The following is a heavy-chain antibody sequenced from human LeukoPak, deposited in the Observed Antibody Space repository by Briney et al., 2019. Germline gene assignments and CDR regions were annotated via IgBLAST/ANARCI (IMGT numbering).Heavy chain of an antibody. J-gene: IGHJ4*02. CDR3: AREGDSAGGYRPAFRLIDS. CDR2: ISGYNAET. V-gene: IGHV1-18*01. Sequence: GASVKVSCKTSGYTFTSYGLYWVRQAPGQGLEWMGWISGYNAETHYARKFQGRVTMTIDTSTTTAYMELTSLTSDDTALYYCAREGDSAGGYRPAFRLIDSWGQGTMVTASS. D-gene: IGHD6-19*01. CDR1: GYTFTSYG.